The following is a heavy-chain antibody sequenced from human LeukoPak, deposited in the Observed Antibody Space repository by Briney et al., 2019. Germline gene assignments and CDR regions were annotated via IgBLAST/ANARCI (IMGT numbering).Heavy chain of an antibody. CDR2: INPNSGGT. D-gene: IGHD3-22*01. J-gene: IGHJ4*02. CDR3: ARRYYYDSSGYYPYFDY. CDR1: GYTFTGYY. Sequence: ASVKVSCKASGYTFTGYYMHWVRQAPGQGLEWMGWINPNSGGTNYAQKFQGRVTMTRDTSISTPYLQWSSLKAADTAMYYCARRYYYDSSGYYPYFDYWGQGTLVTVSS. V-gene: IGHV1-2*02.